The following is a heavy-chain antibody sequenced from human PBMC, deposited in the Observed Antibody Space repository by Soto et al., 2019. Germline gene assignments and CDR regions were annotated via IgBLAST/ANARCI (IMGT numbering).Heavy chain of an antibody. V-gene: IGHV1-69*01. CDR1: GGTFSSYA. Sequence: QVQLVQSGAAVKKPGASVKVSCKASGGTFSSYAISWVRQAPGHGLAWMGGIIPIFGTANYAQKFQGRVTLTADESTSTAYVELSSLRSEDTAVYYCARGVVSYDSSGYYTYWGQGPLVTVSS. CDR3: ARGVVSYDSSGYYTY. J-gene: IGHJ4*02. D-gene: IGHD3-22*01. CDR2: IIPIFGTA.